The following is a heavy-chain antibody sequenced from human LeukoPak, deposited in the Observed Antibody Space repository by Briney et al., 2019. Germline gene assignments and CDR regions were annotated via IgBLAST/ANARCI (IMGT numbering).Heavy chain of an antibody. V-gene: IGHV3-74*01. CDR3: AGDGVAGARDI. CDR2: INSDGSST. D-gene: IGHD6-13*01. J-gene: IGHJ3*02. Sequence: SGGSLRLSCAASGFTFSYYWMHWVRQAPGKGLVWVSRINSDGSSTDYADSVKGRFTISRDNAKDTLYLQMNSLRAEDTAVYYCAGDGVAGARDIWGQGTMVTVSS. CDR1: GFTFSYYW.